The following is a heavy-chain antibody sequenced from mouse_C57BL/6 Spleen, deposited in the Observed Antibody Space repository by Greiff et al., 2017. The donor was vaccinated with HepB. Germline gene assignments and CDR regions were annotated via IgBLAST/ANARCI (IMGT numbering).Heavy chain of an antibody. J-gene: IGHJ4*01. Sequence: DVKLVESGEGLVKPGGSLKLSCAASGFTFSSYAMSWVRQTPEKRLEWVAYISSGGDYIYYADTVKGRFTISRDNARNTLYLQMSSLKSEDTAMYYCTRAGGYYGNYYYAMDYWGQGTSVTVSS. D-gene: IGHD2-1*01. CDR3: TRAGGYYGNYYYAMDY. CDR1: GFTFSSYA. CDR2: ISSGGDYI. V-gene: IGHV5-9-1*02.